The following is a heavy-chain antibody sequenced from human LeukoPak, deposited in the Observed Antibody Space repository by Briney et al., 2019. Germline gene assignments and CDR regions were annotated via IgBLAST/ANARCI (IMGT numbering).Heavy chain of an antibody. Sequence: PGGSLRLSCAASGFTFSSYEMNWVRQAPGKGLEWVSYISRSGSIIYNADSVKGRFTISRDNAKNSLYLQMNSLRTEDTAVYYCAKAEGYDILTGLDYWGQGTLVTVSS. CDR3: AKAEGYDILTGLDY. V-gene: IGHV3-48*03. J-gene: IGHJ4*02. CDR2: ISRSGSII. CDR1: GFTFSSYE. D-gene: IGHD3-9*01.